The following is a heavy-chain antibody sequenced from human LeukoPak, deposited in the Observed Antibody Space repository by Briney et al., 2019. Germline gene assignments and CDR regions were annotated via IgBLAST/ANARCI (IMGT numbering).Heavy chain of an antibody. Sequence: PGGSLRLSCAASGFIFSGYWMHWVRQAPGKGLVWLSRIKNDGSITSYADSVKGRFTISRDNAKNTLYLQMNSLRVEDTAVYYCTKSDWFDPWGQGILVTVSS. CDR1: GFIFSGYW. V-gene: IGHV3-74*01. D-gene: IGHD3-3*01. CDR3: TKSDWFDP. J-gene: IGHJ5*02. CDR2: IKNDGSIT.